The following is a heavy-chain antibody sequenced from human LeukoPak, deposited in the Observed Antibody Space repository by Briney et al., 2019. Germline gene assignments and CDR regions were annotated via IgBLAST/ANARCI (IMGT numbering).Heavy chain of an antibody. CDR3: ARVERYGDTFTLPDY. V-gene: IGHV4-4*02. CDR2: IYHSGST. D-gene: IGHD4-17*01. CDR1: GGSISSINW. J-gene: IGHJ4*02. Sequence: SGTLSLTCAVSGGSISSINWWSWVRQPPGKGLEWIGEIYHSGSTNYNPSLKSRVTISVDKSKNQFSLKLSSVTAADTAVYYCARVERYGDTFTLPDYWGQGTLVTVSS.